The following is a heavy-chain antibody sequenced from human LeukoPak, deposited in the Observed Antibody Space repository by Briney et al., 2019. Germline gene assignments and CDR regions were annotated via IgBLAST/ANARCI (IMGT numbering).Heavy chain of an antibody. V-gene: IGHV4-59*11. CDR1: GGSLSGHY. CDR2: IYYTGTT. J-gene: IGHJ4*02. Sequence: SETLSLTCTVCGGSLSGHYWGWIRQPPGKGLELVGHIYYTGTTFYNPSLNSRVTITLDTSRNQFSLRLTSVIAADMAVYYCARFSWGCSTASCYLTNWGQGALVTVSS. CDR3: ARFSWGCSTASCYLTN. D-gene: IGHD2-2*01.